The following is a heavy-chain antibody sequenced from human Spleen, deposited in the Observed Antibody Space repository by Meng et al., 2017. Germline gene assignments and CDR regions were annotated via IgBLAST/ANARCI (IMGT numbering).Heavy chain of an antibody. J-gene: IGHJ5*02. Sequence: GGSLRLSCKGSGYSFTSYWIGWVRQMPGKGLEWMGIIYPGDSDTRYSPSFQGQVTISADKSISTAYLQWSSLKASDTAMYYCARFRDIAVAGTWGQGTLVTVSS. CDR1: GYSFTSYW. CDR3: ARFRDIAVAGT. D-gene: IGHD6-19*01. V-gene: IGHV5-51*01. CDR2: IYPGDSDT.